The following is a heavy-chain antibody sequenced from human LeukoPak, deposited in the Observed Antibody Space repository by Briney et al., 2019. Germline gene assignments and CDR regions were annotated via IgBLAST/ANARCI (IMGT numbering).Heavy chain of an antibody. CDR2: INPSGGST. CDR3: ARVDDGGYGFDY. V-gene: IGHV1-46*01. D-gene: IGHD3-16*01. Sequence: GASVKVSCKASGYTFTRYYMHWVRQAPGQGLEWMGLINPSGGSTKYAQKFHGRVTMTRDTSTNTVYMELSSLRSEDTALYYCARVDDGGYGFDYWGQGTLVTVSS. J-gene: IGHJ4*02. CDR1: GYTFTRYY.